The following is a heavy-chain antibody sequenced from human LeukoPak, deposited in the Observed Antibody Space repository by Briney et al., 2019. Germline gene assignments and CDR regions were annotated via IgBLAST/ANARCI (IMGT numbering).Heavy chain of an antibody. CDR1: GGSFSGYY. V-gene: IGHV4-34*01. J-gene: IGHJ6*02. Sequence: SETLSLTCAVYGGSFSGYYWSWIRQPPEKGLEWIGEINHSGSTNYNPSLKSRVTISVDTSKNQFSLKLSSVTAADTAVYYCARDRSGRSGSPYYYYGMDVWGQGTTVTVSS. D-gene: IGHD3-10*01. CDR2: INHSGST. CDR3: ARDRSGRSGSPYYYYGMDV.